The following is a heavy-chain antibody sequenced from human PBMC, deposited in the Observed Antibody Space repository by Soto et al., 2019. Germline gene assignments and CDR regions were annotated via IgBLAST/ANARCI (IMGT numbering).Heavy chain of an antibody. CDR3: VRLNRDYFYYGLDV. V-gene: IGHV4-4*02. J-gene: IGHJ6*02. CDR2: IDENGIT. Sequence: QLQESGPGLVKPSGTLSLTCTVSGDSISSSKWWTWVRQTPGKGRGWIGKIDENGITNYNPSLESRVTILKDNSKYQFSLSLTSVTAADAAIYYCVRLNRDYFYYGLDVWGPGATVTVSS. CDR1: GDSISSSKW.